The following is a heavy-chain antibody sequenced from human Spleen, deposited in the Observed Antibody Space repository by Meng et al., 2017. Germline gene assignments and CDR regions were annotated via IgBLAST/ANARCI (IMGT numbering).Heavy chain of an antibody. CDR2: MNEDGRTI. D-gene: IGHD2-15*01. J-gene: IGHJ4*02. Sequence: EVQLVVSGGGLIQPGGSRVLSCAASGFTVSNFWMHWVRQAPGKGLVWVSRMNEDGRTISYAGSVRGRFTISRDSASNTLYLQMNTLTVEDTAVYYCVRDFGGKLDFWGQGTLVTVSS. CDR3: VRDFGGKLDF. CDR1: GFTVSNFW. V-gene: IGHV3-74*01.